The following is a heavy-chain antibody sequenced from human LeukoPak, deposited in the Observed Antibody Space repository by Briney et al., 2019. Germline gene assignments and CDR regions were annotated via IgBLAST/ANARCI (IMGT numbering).Heavy chain of an antibody. CDR2: IYYSGST. J-gene: IGHJ4*02. Sequence: SETLSLTCTVSGGSISSSSYYWGWIRQPPGKGLEWIGSIYYSGSTYYNPSLKSRVSISVDTSKNQFSLKLTSVTAADTAVYYCARDGSVSSGYPNYWGQGTLVTVSS. CDR1: GGSISSSSYY. D-gene: IGHD3-22*01. CDR3: ARDGSVSSGYPNY. V-gene: IGHV4-39*02.